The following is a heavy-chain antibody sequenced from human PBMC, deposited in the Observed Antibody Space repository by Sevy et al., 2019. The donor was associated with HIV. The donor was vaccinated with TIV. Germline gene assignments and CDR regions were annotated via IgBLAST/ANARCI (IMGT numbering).Heavy chain of an antibody. Sequence: SQTLSLTCTVSDGSMSSYYWSWIRQPPGKGLEWIGYIYYNGNTNYNPSLKSRVTMSIHTSMKQFFLKLRSVTAADTAMYYCARGTRDGYNLYFDSWGQGTLVTVSS. D-gene: IGHD5-12*01. CDR2: IYYNGNT. J-gene: IGHJ4*02. V-gene: IGHV4-59*01. CDR3: ARGTRDGYNLYFDS. CDR1: DGSMSSYY.